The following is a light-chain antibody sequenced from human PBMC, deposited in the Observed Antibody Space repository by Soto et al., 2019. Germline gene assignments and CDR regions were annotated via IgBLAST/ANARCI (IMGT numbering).Light chain of an antibody. J-gene: IGKJ1*01. CDR1: QTINNN. Sequence: ETVMTQSPATVSLSQGERATLSCRASQTINNNLAWYQQRPGQAPRLLIYGASSRATGIPVRFSGSGSGTEFTLTITSLQSEDFAVYYCQQYNDWPRTFGQGTKVDIK. CDR2: GAS. V-gene: IGKV3-15*01. CDR3: QQYNDWPRT.